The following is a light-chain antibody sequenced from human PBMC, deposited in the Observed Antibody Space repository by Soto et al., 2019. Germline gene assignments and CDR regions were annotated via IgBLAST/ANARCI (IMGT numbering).Light chain of an antibody. CDR3: QQSYNSPYT. CDR1: QSINNY. V-gene: IGKV1-39*01. CDR2: AAT. Sequence: DIQMTQSPSSLSASLGDRVTITCRASQSINNYLNWYQQEERKAPKLLIYAATSLQSGVPSRFSGSGSGTEFTLTISSLQPGEFSTYYCQQSYNSPYTFGLGTKLEIK. J-gene: IGKJ2*01.